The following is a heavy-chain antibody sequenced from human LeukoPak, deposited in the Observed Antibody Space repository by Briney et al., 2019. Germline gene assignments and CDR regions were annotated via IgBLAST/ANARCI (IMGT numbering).Heavy chain of an antibody. V-gene: IGHV4-59*01. Sequence: PSEALFLTCTGSGGSISSYYRDWIREPPGKGLEWIGYIFSSGSTNYNPSLRSRVTISVDTSKNQFSLKLSSVTAADTAVYYCARGPYYFDYWGQGTLVTVSS. J-gene: IGHJ4*02. CDR3: ARGPYYFDY. CDR2: IFSSGST. CDR1: GGSISSYY.